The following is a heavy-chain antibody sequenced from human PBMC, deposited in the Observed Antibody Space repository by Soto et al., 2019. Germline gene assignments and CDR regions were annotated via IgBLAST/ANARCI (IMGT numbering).Heavy chain of an antibody. CDR1: GYSFTSYW. D-gene: IGHD6-13*01. J-gene: IGHJ3*02. CDR3: ARVHRSSSWYSGQNRAFDI. CDR2: IYPGDSDT. V-gene: IGHV5-51*01. Sequence: PGESLKISCKGSGYSFTSYWIGWVRQMPGKGLEWMGIIYPGDSDTRYSPSFQGQVTISADKSISTAYLQWSSLKASDTAMYYCARVHRSSSWYSGQNRAFDIWGQGTMVTVSS.